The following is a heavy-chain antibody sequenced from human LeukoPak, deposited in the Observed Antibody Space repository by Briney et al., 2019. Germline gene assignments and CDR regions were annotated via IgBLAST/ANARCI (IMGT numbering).Heavy chain of an antibody. D-gene: IGHD4-17*01. Sequence: GGSLRLSCAASGFTFSDYYMSWVRQAPGKGLEWVAFIRYDRSNKNYADSVKGRFTISRDNSKNTLYLQMNSLRAEDTAVYYCAKDPMTTVTLYFFDYWGQGTLVTVSS. V-gene: IGHV3-30*02. CDR2: IRYDRSNK. CDR1: GFTFSDYY. CDR3: AKDPMTTVTLYFFDY. J-gene: IGHJ4*02.